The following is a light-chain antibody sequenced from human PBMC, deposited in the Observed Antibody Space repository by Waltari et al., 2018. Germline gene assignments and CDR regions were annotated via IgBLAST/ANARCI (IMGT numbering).Light chain of an antibody. J-gene: IGLJ2*01. V-gene: IGLV3-1*01. Sequence: SYELTQPPSVSVSPGQTASITCSGNKLGDKYTCWYQQKPGQSPVLVIYQDTKRPSGIPERFPGPNSGNTATLTISGTQAMDEADYYCQAWDSSTMIFGGGTKLA. CDR1: KLGDKY. CDR3: QAWDSSTMI. CDR2: QDT.